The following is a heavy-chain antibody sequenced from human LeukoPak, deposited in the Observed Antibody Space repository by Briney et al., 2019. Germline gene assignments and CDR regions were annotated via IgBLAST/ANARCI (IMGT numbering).Heavy chain of an antibody. J-gene: IGHJ4*02. CDR3: ARTPGVLWFGELWS. CDR2: IYYSGST. Sequence: SETLSLTCTVSGGSISSSSYYWGWIRQPPGKGLEWIGSIYYSGSTYYNPSLKSRVTISVDTSKNQISLKLSSVTAADTAVYYCARTPGVLWFGELWSWGQGTLVTVSS. V-gene: IGHV4-39*01. D-gene: IGHD3-10*01. CDR1: GGSISSSSYY.